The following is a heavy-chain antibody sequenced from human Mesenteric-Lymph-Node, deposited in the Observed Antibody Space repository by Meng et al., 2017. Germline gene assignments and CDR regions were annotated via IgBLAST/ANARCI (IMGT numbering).Heavy chain of an antibody. V-gene: IGHV3-7*01. CDR2: INRDGSDT. J-gene: IGHJ4*02. D-gene: IGHD5-12*01. CDR3: ARDMSVATG. Sequence: GESLKISCAASEFTFSTYAMSWVRQAPGKGLEWVANINRDGSDTFYVDSVKGRLTISRDNTKNSLYLQMNSLRAEDSALYYCARDMSVATGWGQGTLVTVSS. CDR1: EFTFSTYA.